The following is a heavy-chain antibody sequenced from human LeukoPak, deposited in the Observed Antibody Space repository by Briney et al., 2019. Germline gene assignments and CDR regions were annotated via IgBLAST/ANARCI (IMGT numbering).Heavy chain of an antibody. CDR2: IYYSGSA. D-gene: IGHD2-15*01. CDR3: ARDDVPYSA. J-gene: IGHJ5*02. V-gene: IGHV4-59*01. CDR1: GGSISSYY. Sequence: SETLSLTCTVSGGSISSYYWSWIRQPPGKGLEWIGYIYYSGSANYNPSLKSRVTISVDTSKNQFSLKLNSATAADTAVYYCARDDVPYSAWGQGTLVTVS.